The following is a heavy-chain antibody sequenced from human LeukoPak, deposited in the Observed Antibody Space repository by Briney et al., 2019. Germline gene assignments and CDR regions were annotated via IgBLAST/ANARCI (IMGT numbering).Heavy chain of an antibody. Sequence: PSETLSLTCTVSGCSITSYYRSWIRQPAGKGLEWIGRIHTSGSTNYNPSLKSRVTMSVDTSKNQFSLRLSSVTAADTAVYYCARDQYYYDSSGYYGFDYWGQGTLVTVSS. CDR2: IHTSGST. J-gene: IGHJ4*02. CDR3: ARDQYYYDSSGYYGFDY. CDR1: GCSITSYY. D-gene: IGHD3-22*01. V-gene: IGHV4-4*07.